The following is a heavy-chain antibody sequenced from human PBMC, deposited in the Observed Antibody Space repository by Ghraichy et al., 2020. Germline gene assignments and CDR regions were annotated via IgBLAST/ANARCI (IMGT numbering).Heavy chain of an antibody. Sequence: GGSLRLSCAASGFTFSSYAMHWVRQAPGKGLEWVAVDGNNKYYADSVKGRFTVSRDNSKNTLYLQMNSLRAEDTAVHYCARERREATIMLGDYWGRGTLVTVSS. D-gene: IGHD1-26*01. V-gene: IGHV3-30-3*01. CDR1: GFTFSSYA. CDR2: DGNNK. CDR3: ARERREATIMLGDY. J-gene: IGHJ4*02.